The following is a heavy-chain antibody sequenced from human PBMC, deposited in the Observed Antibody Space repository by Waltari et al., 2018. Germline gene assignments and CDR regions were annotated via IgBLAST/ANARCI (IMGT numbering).Heavy chain of an antibody. J-gene: IGHJ4*02. V-gene: IGHV4-39*01. Sequence: QLQLQESGPGLVKPSETLSLTCTVSGGSISSSSYYWGWIHPPPGKGMEWIGSSYYSGSTYYNPSLKSRVTIAADTSKNQFSLKLSCVTAADTAVYYWARHVRDSYGTGWFDYWGQGTLVTVSS. CDR3: ARHVRDSYGTGWFDY. CDR2: SYYSGST. D-gene: IGHD5-18*01. CDR1: GGSISSSSYY.